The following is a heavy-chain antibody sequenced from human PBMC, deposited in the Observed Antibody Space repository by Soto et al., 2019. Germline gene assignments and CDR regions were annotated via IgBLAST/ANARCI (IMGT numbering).Heavy chain of an antibody. CDR3: ARPHGGPYAFDI. Sequence: SETLSLTCTVSGGSISSYYWSWIRQPPGKGLEWIGYIYYSGSTNYNPSLKSRVTISVDTSKNQFSLKLSSVTAADTAVYYCARPHGGPYAFDIWGQGTMVTGSS. CDR2: IYYSGST. CDR1: GGSISSYY. D-gene: IGHD3-10*01. J-gene: IGHJ3*02. V-gene: IGHV4-59*01.